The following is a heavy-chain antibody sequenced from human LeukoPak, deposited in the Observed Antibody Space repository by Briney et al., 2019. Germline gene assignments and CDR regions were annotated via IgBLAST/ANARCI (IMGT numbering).Heavy chain of an antibody. V-gene: IGHV4-39*07. J-gene: IGHJ5*02. Sequence: PSETLSLTRTVSGGSISRSSYYWGWIRQPPGKGLEWIGSIYYSGSTYYNPSLKSRVTISGDTSKNQFSLKLSSVTAADTAVYYCARDRGYGDLNWFDPWGQGTLVTVSS. D-gene: IGHD4-17*01. CDR1: GGSISRSSYY. CDR3: ARDRGYGDLNWFDP. CDR2: IYYSGST.